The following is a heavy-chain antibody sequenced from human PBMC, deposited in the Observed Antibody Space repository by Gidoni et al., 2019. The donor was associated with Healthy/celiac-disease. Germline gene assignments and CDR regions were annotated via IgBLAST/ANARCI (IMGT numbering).Heavy chain of an antibody. Sequence: QVQLVQSGAEVKKPGSSVKVSCKASGGTFSSYAISWVRQAPGQGLEWMGGIIPIFGTEKYAQKFKGRVTIPADDSTSTAYMELSSRKSEDRAWYYCAGGGAGGASDAFDIWGQGTMVTVSS. CDR2: IIPIFGTE. CDR3: AGGGAGGASDAFDI. J-gene: IGHJ3*02. V-gene: IGHV1-69*01. CDR1: GGTFSSYA. D-gene: IGHD3-16*01.